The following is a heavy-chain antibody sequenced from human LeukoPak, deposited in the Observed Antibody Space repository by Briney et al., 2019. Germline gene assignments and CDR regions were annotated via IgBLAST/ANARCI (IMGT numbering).Heavy chain of an antibody. CDR2: MNPNSGNT. CDR3: ARKVTAIRVVWFDP. Sequence: RGASLKVSCKASGYTFTSYDINWVRQAPGQGLEWMSWMNPNSGNTGYAQKFQGRVTMTRNTSISTAYMELSSLRSEDTAVYYCARKVTAIRVVWFDPWGKGTLVTVSS. J-gene: IGHJ5*02. D-gene: IGHD2-21*02. V-gene: IGHV1-8*01. CDR1: GYTFTSYD.